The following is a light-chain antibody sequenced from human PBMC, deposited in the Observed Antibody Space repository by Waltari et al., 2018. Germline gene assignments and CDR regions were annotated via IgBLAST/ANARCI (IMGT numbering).Light chain of an antibody. J-gene: IGLJ2*01. Sequence: QSVPTQPPPVSGTPGQRVTISCSGSNPITGAGPAVPRYPHLPGSTPQLLIYGNNNRPSGVPDRFSGSKSGTSASLAITGLQADDEADYFCQSFDNMLSGGVVFGGGTKLAVL. CDR3: QSFDNMLSGGVV. CDR2: GNN. CDR1: NPITGAGPA. V-gene: IGLV1-40*01.